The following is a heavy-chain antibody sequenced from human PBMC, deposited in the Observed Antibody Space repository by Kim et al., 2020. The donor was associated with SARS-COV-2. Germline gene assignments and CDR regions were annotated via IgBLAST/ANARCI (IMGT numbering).Heavy chain of an antibody. CDR1: GGSISSSSYY. CDR2: IYYSGST. CDR3: ASTYYDFWSGYYTADYYFDY. V-gene: IGHV4-39*01. J-gene: IGHJ4*02. Sequence: SETLSLTCTVSGGSISSSSYYWGWIRQPPGKGLEWIGSIYYSGSTYSNPSLKSRVTISVDTSRNQFSLNLSSVTAADTAVYYCASTYYDFWSGYYTADYYFDYWGQGTLVTVSS. D-gene: IGHD3-3*01.